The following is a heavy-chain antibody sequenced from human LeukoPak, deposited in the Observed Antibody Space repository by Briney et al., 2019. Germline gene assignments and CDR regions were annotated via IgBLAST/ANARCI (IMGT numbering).Heavy chain of an antibody. J-gene: IGHJ3*02. CDR1: GGSISSYY. CDR3: ARTYYYDSSGYSGQAFDI. D-gene: IGHD3-22*01. CDR2: IHYSGST. V-gene: IGHV4-59*01. Sequence: PSETLSLTCTVSGGSISSYYWSWIRQPPGKGLEWIGYIHYSGSTNYNPSLKSRVTISVDMSKNQFSLKLSSVTAADTAVYYCARTYYYDSSGYSGQAFDIWGQGTMVTVSS.